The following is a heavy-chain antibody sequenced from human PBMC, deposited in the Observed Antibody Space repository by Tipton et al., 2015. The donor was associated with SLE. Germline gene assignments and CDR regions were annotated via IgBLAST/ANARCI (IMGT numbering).Heavy chain of an antibody. J-gene: IGHJ6*02. V-gene: IGHV3-23*03. CDR2: IYKDDSPI. Sequence: SLRLSCAASGFTFSRYAMSWVRQAPGKGLEWLSVIYKDDSPIHYADSVKGRFTISRDASKSTLYLQMSSLRSEDTAVYYCARQMSDYFYDMDVWGQGTTVTVSS. D-gene: IGHD5-24*01. CDR3: ARQMSDYFYDMDV. CDR1: GFTFSRYA.